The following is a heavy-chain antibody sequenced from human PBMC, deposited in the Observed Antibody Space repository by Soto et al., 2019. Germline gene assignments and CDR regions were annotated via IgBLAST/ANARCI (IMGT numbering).Heavy chain of an antibody. Sequence: PGGSLRLSCAASGFTFSDYYMSWIRQAPGKGLEWVSYISSSSSYTNYADSVKGRFTISRDNAKNSLYLQMNSLRAEDTAVYYCAKDQSYRSGYLDYWGQGTLVTVSS. J-gene: IGHJ4*02. V-gene: IGHV3-11*05. D-gene: IGHD3-22*01. CDR2: ISSSSSYT. CDR1: GFTFSDYY. CDR3: AKDQSYRSGYLDY.